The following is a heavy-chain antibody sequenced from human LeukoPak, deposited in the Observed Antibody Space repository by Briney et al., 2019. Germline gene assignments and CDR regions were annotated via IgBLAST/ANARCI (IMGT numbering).Heavy chain of an antibody. Sequence: GGSLRLSCAASGFTFSSYSMNWVRQAPGKGLEWVSYISSSGSTIYYADSVKGRFTISRDNAKNSLYLQMNSLRAEGTAVYYCARGLRYTVTPYGWGQGTLVTVSS. CDR3: ARGLRYTVTPYG. V-gene: IGHV3-48*04. J-gene: IGHJ4*02. CDR2: ISSSGSTI. CDR1: GFTFSSYS. D-gene: IGHD4-17*01.